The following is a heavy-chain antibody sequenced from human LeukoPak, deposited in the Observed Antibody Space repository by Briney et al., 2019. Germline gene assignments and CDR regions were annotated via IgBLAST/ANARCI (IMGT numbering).Heavy chain of an antibody. CDR1: GGSISTYY. CDR2: IYYSGST. Sequence: SETLSLTCTVSGGSISTYYWSWIRQSPGKGLEWIGYIYYSGSTNYNPSLKSRVTMSVDTSKNEFSLNLTTVTAADTALYFCAREIGSYYNYGLDVWGQGTTVTVSS. J-gene: IGHJ6*02. CDR3: AREIGSYYNYGLDV. V-gene: IGHV4-59*01. D-gene: IGHD2/OR15-2a*01.